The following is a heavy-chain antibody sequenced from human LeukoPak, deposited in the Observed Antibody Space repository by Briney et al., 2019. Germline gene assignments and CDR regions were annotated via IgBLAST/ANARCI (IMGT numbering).Heavy chain of an antibody. J-gene: IGHJ5*02. D-gene: IGHD3-10*01. V-gene: IGHV1-18*01. Sequence: ASVKASCKASGYTFTSYGISWVRQAPGQGLEWMGWISAYNGNTNYAQKLQGRVTMTTDTSTSTAYMELRSLRSDDTAVYYCARVFPPLLWFGELSTWFDPWGQGTLVTVSS. CDR2: ISAYNGNT. CDR3: ARVFPPLLWFGELSTWFDP. CDR1: GYTFTSYG.